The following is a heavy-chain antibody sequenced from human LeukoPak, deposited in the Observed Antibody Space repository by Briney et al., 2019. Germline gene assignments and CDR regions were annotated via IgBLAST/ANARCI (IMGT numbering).Heavy chain of an antibody. V-gene: IGHV1-46*01. J-gene: IGHJ4*02. CDR2: INPSGGST. Sequence: AASVKVSCKASGYTFTSYGISWVRQAPGQGLEWMGIINPSGGSTSYAQKFQGRVTMTRDTSTSTVYMELSSLRSEDTAVYYCARETYYYDSSGYYQPGPFDYWGQGTLVTVSS. D-gene: IGHD3-22*01. CDR1: GYTFTSYG. CDR3: ARETYYYDSSGYYQPGPFDY.